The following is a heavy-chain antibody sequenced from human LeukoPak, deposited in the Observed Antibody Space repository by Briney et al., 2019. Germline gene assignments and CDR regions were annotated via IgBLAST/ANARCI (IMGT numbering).Heavy chain of an antibody. CDR2: INPNSGGT. CDR3: ARIDGYSVAY. J-gene: IGHJ4*02. V-gene: IGHV1-2*02. Sequence: ASVKVSCKASGYTFTGYYMHWVRQAPGQGLEWMGWINPNSGGTNYAQKFQGRVTMTRDTSTSTAYMELSRLRSDDTAVYYCARIDGYSVAYWGQGTLVTVSS. CDR1: GYTFTGYY. D-gene: IGHD2-15*01.